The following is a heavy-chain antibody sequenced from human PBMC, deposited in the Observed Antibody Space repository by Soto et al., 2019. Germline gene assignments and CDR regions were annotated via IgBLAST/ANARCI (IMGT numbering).Heavy chain of an antibody. Sequence: GESLKISCEGSGYSFTSYWIGWVRQMPGKGLEWMGIIYPGDSDTRYSPSFQGQVTISADKSISTAYLQWSSLKASDTAMYYCARQKRYYDFWSGYQTAIPYYYYYGMDVWGQGTTVTVSS. CDR2: IYPGDSDT. CDR1: GYSFTSYW. D-gene: IGHD3-3*01. V-gene: IGHV5-51*01. J-gene: IGHJ6*02. CDR3: ARQKRYYDFWSGYQTAIPYYYYYGMDV.